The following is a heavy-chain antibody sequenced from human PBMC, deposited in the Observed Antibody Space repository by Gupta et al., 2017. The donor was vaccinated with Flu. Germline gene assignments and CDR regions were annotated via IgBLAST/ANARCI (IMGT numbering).Heavy chain of an antibody. CDR2: INPNSGGT. J-gene: IGHJ4*02. CDR1: GYTFTGYY. CDR3: ARDIGELDGLYYYGSGSPGDY. V-gene: IGHV1-2*02. D-gene: IGHD3-10*01. Sequence: QVQLVQSGAEVKKPGASVKVSCKASGYTFTGYYMHWVRQAPGQGLEWMGWINPNSGGTNYAQKFQGRVTMTRDTSISTAYMELSRLRSDDTAVYYCARDIGELDGLYYYGSGSPGDYWGQGTLVTVSS.